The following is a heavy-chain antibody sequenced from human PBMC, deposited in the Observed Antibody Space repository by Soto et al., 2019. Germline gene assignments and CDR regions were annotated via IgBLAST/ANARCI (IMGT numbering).Heavy chain of an antibody. Sequence: PGGSLRLSCAASGFTVSSNYMSWVRQAPGKGLVCVSVIYSGGSTYYADSVKGRFTISRDNSKNTLYLQMNSLRAEDTAVYYCARDRVESGYPEYFQHWGQGTLVTVSS. J-gene: IGHJ1*01. CDR1: GFTVSSNY. V-gene: IGHV3-53*01. D-gene: IGHD3-3*01. CDR2: IYSGGST. CDR3: ARDRVESGYPEYFQH.